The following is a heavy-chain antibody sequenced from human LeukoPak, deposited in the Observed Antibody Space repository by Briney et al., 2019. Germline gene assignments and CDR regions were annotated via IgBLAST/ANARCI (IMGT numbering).Heavy chain of an antibody. D-gene: IGHD2-15*01. CDR1: GYSISSGYY. Sequence: PSETLSLTCAVSGYSISSGYYRGWIRQPPGKGLEWIGTIYHSGSTYYNPSLKSRATISLDTSKNHFSLKLSSVTAADTAVYYCARVGYCSGGTCYAEYFHHWGQGTLVTVSP. CDR3: ARVGYCSGGTCYAEYFHH. CDR2: IYHSGST. J-gene: IGHJ1*01. V-gene: IGHV4-38-2*01.